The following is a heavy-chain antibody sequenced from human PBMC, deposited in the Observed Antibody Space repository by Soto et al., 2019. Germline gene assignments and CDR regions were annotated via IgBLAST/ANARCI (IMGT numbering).Heavy chain of an antibody. V-gene: IGHV2-5*02. CDR1: GFSLSTSRVG. J-gene: IGHJ4*02. Sequence: QITLKESGPPLVKPTQTLTLTCSLSGFSLSTSRVGVGWIRQPPGKALEWLALIYWDDDRRYSPSLKTRLTITKDTSKNQVVLTMTNTDPVDTATYYCVHTSGGGNSASFDYWGQGTLVTVSS. D-gene: IGHD2-21*02. CDR3: VHTSGGGNSASFDY. CDR2: IYWDDDR.